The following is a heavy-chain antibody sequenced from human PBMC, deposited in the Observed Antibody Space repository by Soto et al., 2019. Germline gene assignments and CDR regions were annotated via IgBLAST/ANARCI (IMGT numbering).Heavy chain of an antibody. CDR3: ARGRGGWFINQLLNAFDI. D-gene: IGHD2-2*01. J-gene: IGHJ3*02. CDR2: IYYSGST. V-gene: IGHV4-59*01. Sequence: QVQLQESGPGLVKPSETLSLTCTVSGGSISSYYWSWIRQPPGKGLEWIGYIYYSGSTNYNPSLTRRVTISVDTSKNQFSLKLSSVTAADTAVYYCARGRGGWFINQLLNAFDIWGQGTMGTVSS. CDR1: GGSISSYY.